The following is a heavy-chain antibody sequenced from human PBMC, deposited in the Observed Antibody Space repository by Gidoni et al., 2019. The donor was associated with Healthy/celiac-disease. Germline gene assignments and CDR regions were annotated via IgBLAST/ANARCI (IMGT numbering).Heavy chain of an antibody. D-gene: IGHD4-17*01. J-gene: IGHJ4*02. CDR2: IYYSGST. V-gene: IGHV4-59*01. CDR1: GGSISRYY. Sequence: QVQLQESGPGLVKPSETLSLTCTVSGGSISRYYWRWIRQPPGKGLEWSGYIYYSGSTNYNPSLKSRVTISVDTSKNQFSLKLSSVTAADTAVYYCARDVGVTVTTPEGLFDYWGQGTLVTVSS. CDR3: ARDVGVTVTTPEGLFDY.